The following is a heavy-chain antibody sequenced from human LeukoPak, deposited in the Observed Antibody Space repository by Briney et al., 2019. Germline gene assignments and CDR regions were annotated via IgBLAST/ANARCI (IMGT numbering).Heavy chain of an antibody. CDR3: ARTHPYSGSYYRSRYYYYYMDV. CDR1: GGSISSSSYY. Sequence: SETLSLTCTVSGGSISSSSYYWGWIRQPPGKGLEWIGSIYYSGSTYYNPSLKSRVTISVDTSKNQFSLKLSSVTAADTAVYYCARTHPYSGSYYRSRYYYYYMDVWGKGTTVTVSS. D-gene: IGHD1-26*01. J-gene: IGHJ6*03. CDR2: IYYSGST. V-gene: IGHV4-39*07.